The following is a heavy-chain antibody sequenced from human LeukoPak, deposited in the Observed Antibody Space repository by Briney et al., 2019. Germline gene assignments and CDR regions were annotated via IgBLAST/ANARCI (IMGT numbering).Heavy chain of an antibody. Sequence: ASETLSLTCTVSGGSISSSSYYWGWIRQPPGKGLEWIGSIYYSGSTYYNPSLKSRVTISVDTSKNQFSLKLSSVTAADTAVYYCARDRRYLGTFNYYYYMDVWGKGTTVTVSS. V-gene: IGHV4-39*07. CDR1: GGSISSSSYY. J-gene: IGHJ6*03. CDR2: IYYSGST. D-gene: IGHD1-7*01. CDR3: ARDRRYLGTFNYYYYMDV.